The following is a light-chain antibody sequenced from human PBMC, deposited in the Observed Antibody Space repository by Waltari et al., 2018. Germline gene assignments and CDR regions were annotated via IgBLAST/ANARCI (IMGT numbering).Light chain of an antibody. J-gene: IGLJ3*02. CDR1: TNNVGDDD. Sequence: QAGLTQPPSVSKGLRQTATLTCTGNTNNVGDDDEYWLQQHPGHPPKGVSYRNMNRPSGISEKFSASRSGNTAYLTISGLQPEDEADYYCSAWDGSLNKWLFGGGTTLTVL. V-gene: IGLV10-54*04. CDR3: SAWDGSLNKWL. CDR2: RNM.